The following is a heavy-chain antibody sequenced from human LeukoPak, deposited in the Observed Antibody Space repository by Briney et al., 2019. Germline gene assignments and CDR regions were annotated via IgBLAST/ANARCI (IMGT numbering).Heavy chain of an antibody. D-gene: IGHD1-26*01. V-gene: IGHV4-59*11. CDR3: ARDSYRGSHYYYGMDV. CDR1: GGSISSHY. Sequence: SETLSLTCTVSGGSISSHYWSWIRQPPGKGLEWIGYIYYSGSTNYNPSLKSRVTISVDTSKNQFSLKLSSVTAADTAVYYCARDSYRGSHYYYGMDVWGQGTTVTVSS. CDR2: IYYSGST. J-gene: IGHJ6*02.